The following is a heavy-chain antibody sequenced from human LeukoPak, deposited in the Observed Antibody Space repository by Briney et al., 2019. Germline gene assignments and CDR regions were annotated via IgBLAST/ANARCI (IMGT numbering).Heavy chain of an antibody. CDR2: IYTRGNT. J-gene: IGHJ4*02. D-gene: IGHD2-2*01. CDR3: ARGGAGYCSSTSCCVPRPFDY. V-gene: IGHV4-4*07. Sequence: PSETLSLTCTVSGGSISSYYWSWIRQPAGKGLEWIGRIYTRGNTNYNPSLKRRVSMSVATSKNQSSLKLSSVPAADTAVYYCARGGAGYCSSTSCCVPRPFDYWGQGTLVTVSS. CDR1: GGSISSYY.